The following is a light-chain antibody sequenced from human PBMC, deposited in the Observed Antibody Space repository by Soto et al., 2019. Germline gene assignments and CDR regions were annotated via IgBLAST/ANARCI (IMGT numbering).Light chain of an antibody. CDR2: DAS. CDR1: QSIRYF. Sequence: EIVLTQSPSTLSLSPGERATLSCRASQSIRYFLAWYQQKPGQAPRLLIYDASNRASGIPPRFSGSGSGTDFTLAISGLEPEDLAVYYCQQRYNWPWTFGQGTKVDIK. J-gene: IGKJ1*01. CDR3: QQRYNWPWT. V-gene: IGKV3-11*01.